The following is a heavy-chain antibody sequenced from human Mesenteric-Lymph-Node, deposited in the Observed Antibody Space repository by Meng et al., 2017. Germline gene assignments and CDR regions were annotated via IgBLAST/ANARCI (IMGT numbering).Heavy chain of an antibody. CDR1: GGSISISSYY. D-gene: IGHD3-10*01. J-gene: IGHJ4*02. V-gene: IGHV4-39*01. CDR3: ARRRYYYGSGSYHSYYFDY. CDR2: IYYNGST. Sequence: LQGSGPGLVEPSDTLSLSCTVSGGSISISSYYWGWIRQPPGKGREWIGSIYYNGSTYYNPSLKSRVTISVDTSKNQFSLKLNSVTAADTAVYYCARRRYYYGSGSYHSYYFDYWGQGALVTVSS.